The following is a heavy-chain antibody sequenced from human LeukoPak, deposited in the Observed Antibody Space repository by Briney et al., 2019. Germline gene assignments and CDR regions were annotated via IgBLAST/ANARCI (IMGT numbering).Heavy chain of an antibody. J-gene: IGHJ4*02. CDR3: ARRVGYYDSSGYGYYFDY. D-gene: IGHD3-22*01. CDR2: INHSGST. V-gene: IGHV4-34*01. CDR1: GGSFSGSY. Sequence: SETLSRTCAVYGGSFSGSYWSWIRQPPGKRLEWIGEINHSGSTNYDSSLESRVTISVDTSKNQFSLKLSSVTAADTAVFYCARRVGYYDSSGYGYYFDYWGQGTLVTVSS.